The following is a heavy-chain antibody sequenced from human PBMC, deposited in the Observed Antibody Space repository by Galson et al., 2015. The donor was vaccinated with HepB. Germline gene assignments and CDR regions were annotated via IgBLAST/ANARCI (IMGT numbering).Heavy chain of an antibody. CDR3: ARDRGQWLVNYYYYYGVDV. CDR2: TYYRSKWYN. J-gene: IGHJ6*02. CDR1: GDSVSSNSAA. D-gene: IGHD6-19*01. V-gene: IGHV6-1*01. Sequence: CAISGDSVSSNSAAWNWIRQSPSRGLEWLGRTYYRSKWYNDYAVSVKSRITINPDTSKNQFSLQLNSVTPEDTAVYYCARDRGQWLVNYYYYYGVDVWGQGTPVTVSS.